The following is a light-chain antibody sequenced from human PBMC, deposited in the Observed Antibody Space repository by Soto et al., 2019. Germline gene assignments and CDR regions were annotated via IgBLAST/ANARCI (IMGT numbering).Light chain of an antibody. Sequence: QSALTQPASVSGSPGQSITISCTGTSSDVGSYNLVSWYQRHPGKAPKLMIYEGSKRPSGVSNRFSGSKSGNTASLTISGLQAEDEADYYCCSYAGTHYVFGTGTKVTVL. CDR3: CSYAGTHYV. J-gene: IGLJ1*01. V-gene: IGLV2-23*01. CDR1: SSDVGSYNL. CDR2: EGS.